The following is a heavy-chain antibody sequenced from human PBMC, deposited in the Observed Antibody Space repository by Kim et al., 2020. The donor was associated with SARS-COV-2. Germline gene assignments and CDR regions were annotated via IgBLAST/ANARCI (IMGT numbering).Heavy chain of an antibody. CDR2: ISSSSSYI. D-gene: IGHD2-2*01. J-gene: IGHJ5*02. CDR3: ARAAEDIVVEGSHWWFYP. Sequence: GGSLRLSCAASGFTFSSYSMNWVRQAPGKGLEWVSSISSSSSYIYYADSVKGRFTISRDNAKNSLYLQMNSLRAEDTAVYYCARAAEDIVVEGSHWWFYPWGPGTLVTVSS. V-gene: IGHV3-21*01. CDR1: GFTFSSYS.